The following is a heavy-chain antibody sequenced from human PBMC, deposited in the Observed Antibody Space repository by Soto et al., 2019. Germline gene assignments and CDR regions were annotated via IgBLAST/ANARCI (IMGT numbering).Heavy chain of an antibody. J-gene: IGHJ6*02. Sequence: QVQLVESGGGVVQPGRSLRLSCAASGFTFSSYAMHWVRQAPGKGLEWVAVISYDGSNKYYADSVKGRFTISRDNSKNTLYLQMNSLRAEDTAVYYCARVSRPLHYYYYGMDVWGHGTTVTVSS. CDR3: ARVSRPLHYYYYGMDV. V-gene: IGHV3-30-3*01. CDR1: GFTFSSYA. CDR2: ISYDGSNK.